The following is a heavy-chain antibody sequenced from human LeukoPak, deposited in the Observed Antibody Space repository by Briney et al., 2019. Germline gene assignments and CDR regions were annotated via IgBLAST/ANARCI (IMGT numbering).Heavy chain of an antibody. CDR3: ARDQEGFDY. CDR2: IYPRDGST. Sequence: ASVKVYCKASGYTFTSNYIHWVRQAPGQGLEWMGMIYPRDGSTSYAQKFQGRVTVTRDTSTSTVHMELSGLRSEDTAVYYCARDQEGFDYWGQGTLVTVSS. J-gene: IGHJ4*02. CDR1: GYTFTSNY. V-gene: IGHV1-46*01.